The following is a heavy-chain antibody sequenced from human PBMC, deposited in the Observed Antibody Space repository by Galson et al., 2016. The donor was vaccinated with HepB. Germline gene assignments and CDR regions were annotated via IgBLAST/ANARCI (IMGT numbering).Heavy chain of an antibody. D-gene: IGHD2/OR15-2a*01. Sequence: SLRLSCAASGFTFNTYGMHWVREAPGKGLEWVSFISSSSDFIHYADSVKGRFTISRENAKNALYLQMNSLRDEDMAVYYCARIPEGNSILQHWGQGTLVTVSS. V-gene: IGHV3-48*02. CDR1: GFTFNTYG. J-gene: IGHJ1*01. CDR3: ARIPEGNSILQH. CDR2: ISSSSDFI.